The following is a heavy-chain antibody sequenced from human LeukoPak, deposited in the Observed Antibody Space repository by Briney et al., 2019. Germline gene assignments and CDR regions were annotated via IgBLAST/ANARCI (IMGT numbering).Heavy chain of an antibody. V-gene: IGHV5-10-1*01. Sequence: GESLKISCKGSGYSFTSYWISWVRQMPGKGLEWMGRIDPSDSYTNYSPSFQGHVTISADKSISTAYLQWSSLKASDTAMYYCARSGRYYGSGSYPPIDYWGQGTLVTVSS. CDR1: GYSFTSYW. D-gene: IGHD3-10*01. CDR2: IDPSDSYT. J-gene: IGHJ4*02. CDR3: ARSGRYYGSGSYPPIDY.